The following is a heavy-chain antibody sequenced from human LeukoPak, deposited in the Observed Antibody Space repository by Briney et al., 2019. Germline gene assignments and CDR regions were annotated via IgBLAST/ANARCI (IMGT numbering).Heavy chain of an antibody. CDR1: GFTFSNYG. CDR2: IQYDESNK. D-gene: IGHD6-13*01. V-gene: IGHV3-30*02. Sequence: GGSLGLSCAASGFTFSNYGMHWVRQAPGKGLEWVAFIQYDESNKYYADSVKGRFTISRDNSKNTLYLQMNSLRAEDTAVYYCAKRYAAAGTLDYWGQGTLVTVSS. J-gene: IGHJ4*02. CDR3: AKRYAAAGTLDY.